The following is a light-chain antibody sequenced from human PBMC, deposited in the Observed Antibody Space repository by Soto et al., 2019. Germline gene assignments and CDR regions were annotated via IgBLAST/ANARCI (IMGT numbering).Light chain of an antibody. Sequence: EIVMRQSPATLSVSPGERATLSCRASQSVSSNLAWYQQKPGQAPRLLIYRASIRATGIPATFSGSGSGTEFTLTIRSLQSEDFAVYYCQQYDKWPPNYTFGQGTKLE. CDR2: RAS. CDR1: QSVSSN. CDR3: QQYDKWPPNYT. V-gene: IGKV3-15*01. J-gene: IGKJ2*01.